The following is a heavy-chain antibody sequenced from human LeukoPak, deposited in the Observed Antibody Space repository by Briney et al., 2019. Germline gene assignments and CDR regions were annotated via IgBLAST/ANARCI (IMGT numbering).Heavy chain of an antibody. CDR1: GFSFSNYD. Sequence: GGSLRLSCAASGFSFSNYDMHWVRQAPGKGLEWVAVIWYDGSNKYYADSVKGRFTISRDNSKNTLYLQMNSLRVEDTAVYYCARGDPSVTTKQNFDYWGQGTLVTVSS. CDR2: IWYDGSNK. J-gene: IGHJ4*02. CDR3: ARGDPSVTTKQNFDY. V-gene: IGHV3-33*01. D-gene: IGHD4-17*01.